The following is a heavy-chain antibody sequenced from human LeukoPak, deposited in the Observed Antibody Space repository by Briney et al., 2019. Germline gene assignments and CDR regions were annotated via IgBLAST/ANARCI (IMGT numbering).Heavy chain of an antibody. Sequence: PSQTLSLTCTVSGGSISSGDYYWSWIRQPPGKGLEWIGYIYYSGSTYYNPSLKSRVTISVDTSKNQVSLKLSSVTAADTAIYYCALSGPYGSNLPWQSWGQGILVSVSS. CDR1: GGSISSGDYY. CDR3: ALSGPYGSNLPWQS. J-gene: IGHJ4*02. CDR2: IYYSGST. V-gene: IGHV4-30-4*08. D-gene: IGHD2-2*01.